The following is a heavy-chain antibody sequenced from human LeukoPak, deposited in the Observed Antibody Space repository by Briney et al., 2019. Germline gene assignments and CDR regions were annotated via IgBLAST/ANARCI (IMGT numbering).Heavy chain of an antibody. Sequence: PGGSLRLSCAASGFTFSSYGMSWVRQAPGKGLEWVSAISGSGGSTYYADSVKGRFTISRDNSKNTLYLQMNSLRAEDTAVYYCAKDRGGYCSSTSCLRDVDPWGQGTLVTVSS. CDR2: ISGSGGST. CDR1: GFTFSSYG. J-gene: IGHJ5*02. CDR3: AKDRGGYCSSTSCLRDVDP. D-gene: IGHD2-2*01. V-gene: IGHV3-23*01.